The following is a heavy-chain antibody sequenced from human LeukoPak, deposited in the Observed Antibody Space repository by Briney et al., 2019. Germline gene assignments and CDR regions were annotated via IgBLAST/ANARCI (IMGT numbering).Heavy chain of an antibody. D-gene: IGHD3-3*01. V-gene: IGHV4-38-2*02. Sequence: SETLSLTCAVSGFSISSGYYWGWIRQPPGKGLEWIGSIYHSGSTYYNPSLKSRVTISVDTSKNQFSLKLSSVTAADTAVYYCARDERFTIFGVVISGNYYFDYWGQGTLVTVSS. CDR3: ARDERFTIFGVVISGNYYFDY. J-gene: IGHJ4*02. CDR2: IYHSGST. CDR1: GFSISSGYY.